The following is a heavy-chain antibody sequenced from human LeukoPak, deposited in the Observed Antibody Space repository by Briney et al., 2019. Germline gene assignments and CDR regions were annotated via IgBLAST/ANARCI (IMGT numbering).Heavy chain of an antibody. Sequence: GGSLRLSCAASGFTVSSNYMSWVRQAPGKRLEWVSYISSSSSTIYYADSVKGRFTISRDNAKNSLYLQMNSLRAEDTAVYYCARDDEHLGELFYFDYWGQGTLVTVSS. CDR3: ARDDEHLGELFYFDY. D-gene: IGHD3-16*01. V-gene: IGHV3-48*01. J-gene: IGHJ4*02. CDR1: GFTVSSNY. CDR2: ISSSSSTI.